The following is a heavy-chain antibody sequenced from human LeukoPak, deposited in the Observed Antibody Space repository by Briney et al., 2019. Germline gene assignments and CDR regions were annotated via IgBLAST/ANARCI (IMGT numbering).Heavy chain of an antibody. V-gene: IGHV4-39*01. J-gene: IGHJ5*02. CDR2: IYYSGST. Sequence: SETLSLTCTVSGGSISSSSYYWGWIRQPPGKGLEGIGSIYYSGSTYYNPSLKSRVTISVDTSKNQFSLKLSSVTAADTAVYYCARHRRYYDSSGYSAWFDPWGQGTLVTVSS. CDR1: GGSISSSSYY. D-gene: IGHD3-22*01. CDR3: ARHRRYYDSSGYSAWFDP.